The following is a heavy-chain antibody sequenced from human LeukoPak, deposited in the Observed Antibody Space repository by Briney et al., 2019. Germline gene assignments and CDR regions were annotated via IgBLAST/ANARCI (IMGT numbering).Heavy chain of an antibody. Sequence: ASVKVSCKASGGTFSSYAISWVRQAPGQGLEWMGIINPSGGSTSYAQKFQGRVTMTRDTSTSTVYMELSSLRSEDTAVYYCARGPFPGGSGSSVLVYWGQGTLVTVSS. D-gene: IGHD1-26*01. CDR3: ARGPFPGGSGSSVLVY. V-gene: IGHV1-46*01. CDR2: INPSGGST. J-gene: IGHJ4*02. CDR1: GGTFSSYA.